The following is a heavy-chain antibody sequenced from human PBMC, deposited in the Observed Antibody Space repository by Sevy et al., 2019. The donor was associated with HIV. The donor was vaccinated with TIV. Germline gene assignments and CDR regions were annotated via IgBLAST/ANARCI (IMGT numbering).Heavy chain of an antibody. D-gene: IGHD3-22*01. Sequence: ASVKVSCKASGYAFTQYPIGWVRQAPGQGPEWVAWISTYNGDTKYTQKIQVRATMTTDTSTNTAYMELRSLRSDDTAVYYCARDSDRSHPYYLDYFVYWGQGTLVTASS. V-gene: IGHV1-18*01. J-gene: IGHJ4*02. CDR2: ISTYNGDT. CDR3: ARDSDRSHPYYLDYFVY. CDR1: GYAFTQYP.